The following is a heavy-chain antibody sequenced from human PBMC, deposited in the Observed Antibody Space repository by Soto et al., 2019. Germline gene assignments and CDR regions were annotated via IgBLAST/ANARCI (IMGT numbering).Heavy chain of an antibody. V-gene: IGHV3-23*02. Sequence: EVQVLESGGGLVQPGGSLRLSCAASGFTIRNYAMSWVRQAPGKALEWVAGISGTTDRTYYRDSVEGRFTIFKDTSKNTLYLVMNSIRAEDTALYRCEGSWTWGQGTLVTVSS. CDR1: GFTIRNYA. CDR3: EGSWT. J-gene: IGHJ1*01. D-gene: IGHD5-12*01. CDR2: ISGTTDRT.